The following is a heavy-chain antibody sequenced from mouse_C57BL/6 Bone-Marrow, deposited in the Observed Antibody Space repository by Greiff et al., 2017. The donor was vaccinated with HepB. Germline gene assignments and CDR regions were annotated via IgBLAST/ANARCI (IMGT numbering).Heavy chain of an antibody. J-gene: IGHJ1*03. CDR2: ISNLAYSI. Sequence: VQLKESGGGLVQPGGSLKLSCAASGFTFSDYGMAWVRQAPRKGPEWVAFISNLAYSIYYADTVTGRFTISRENAKNTLYLEMSSLRSEDTAMYYCARVLGYFDVWGTGTTVTVSS. CDR3: ARVLGYFDV. CDR1: GFTFSDYG. V-gene: IGHV5-15*01.